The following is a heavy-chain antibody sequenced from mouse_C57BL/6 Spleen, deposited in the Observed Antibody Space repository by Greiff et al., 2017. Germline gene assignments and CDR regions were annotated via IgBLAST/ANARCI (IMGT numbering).Heavy chain of an antibody. CDR1: GFTFSSYT. V-gene: IGHV5-9*01. CDR3: ARQPNWYFDY. J-gene: IGHJ2*01. D-gene: IGHD4-1*01. CDR2: ISGGGGNT. Sequence: DVMLVESGGGLVKPGGSLKLSCAASGFTFSSYTMSWVRQTPEKRLEWVATISGGGGNTYYPDSVKGRFTISRDNAKNTLYLQMSSLRSEDTALYYWARQPNWYFDYWGQGTTLTVSS.